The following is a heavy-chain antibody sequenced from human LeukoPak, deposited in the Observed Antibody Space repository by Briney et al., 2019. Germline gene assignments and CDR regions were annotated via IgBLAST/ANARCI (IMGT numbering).Heavy chain of an antibody. CDR1: GFTFSDYY. D-gene: IGHD3-10*01. V-gene: IGHV3-11*01. CDR2: ISTSGSTI. J-gene: IGHJ4*02. CDR3: ARDMVRGVSYFDY. Sequence: GASLRLSCAASGFTFSDYYMSWIRQAPGKGLEWVSYISTSGSTIYYADSVKGRFTISRDNAKNSLYLQMNSLRAEDTAVYYCARDMVRGVSYFDYWGQGTLVTVSS.